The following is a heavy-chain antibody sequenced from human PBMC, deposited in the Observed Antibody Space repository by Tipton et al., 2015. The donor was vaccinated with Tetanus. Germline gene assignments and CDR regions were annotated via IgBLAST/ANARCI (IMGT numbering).Heavy chain of an antibody. CDR1: GGSISSYY. CDR2: IYYGGST. CDR3: ARASYSSGWGSGPKYYFDY. J-gene: IGHJ4*02. V-gene: IGHV4-59*01. D-gene: IGHD6-19*01. Sequence: TLSLTCTVSGGSISSYYWSWIRQPPGKGLEWIGYIYYGGSTNYNPSLKSRVTISVDTSKNQFSLKLSSVTAADTAVYYCARASYSSGWGSGPKYYFDYWGQGTLVTVSS.